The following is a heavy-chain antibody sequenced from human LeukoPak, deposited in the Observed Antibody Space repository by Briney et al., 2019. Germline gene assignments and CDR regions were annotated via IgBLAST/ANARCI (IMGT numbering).Heavy chain of an antibody. CDR3: ARDFGWGYCSSTSCQGPTDGFDI. J-gene: IGHJ3*02. CDR2: SDTSGST. CDR1: GGSISSGSYY. Sequence: SETLSLTCTVSGGSISSGSYYWSWIRQPAGKGLEWIGRSDTSGSTNYNPSLKSRVTISVDTSKNQFSLKLSSVTAADTAVYYCARDFGWGYCSSTSCQGPTDGFDIWGQGTMVTVSA. V-gene: IGHV4-61*02. D-gene: IGHD2-2*01.